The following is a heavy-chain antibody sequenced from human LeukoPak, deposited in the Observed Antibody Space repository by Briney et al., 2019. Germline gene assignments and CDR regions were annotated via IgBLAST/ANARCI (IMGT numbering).Heavy chain of an antibody. Sequence: GWSLTLSCAASGFPFSSYGMYWVRQAPGKGLEWVAVLSYDGSNKYYADPVKGRFTIYRDNYKNMLYLKMNSLRVEDTAVYYCAGSWFYRDYFEYWGQGTLVTVS. CDR2: LSYDGSNK. V-gene: IGHV3-30*03. J-gene: IGHJ4*02. CDR3: AGSWFYRDYFEY. D-gene: IGHD3-10*01. CDR1: GFPFSSYG.